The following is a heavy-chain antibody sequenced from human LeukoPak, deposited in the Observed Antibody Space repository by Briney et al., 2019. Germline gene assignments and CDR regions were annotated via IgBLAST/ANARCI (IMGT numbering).Heavy chain of an antibody. J-gene: IGHJ4*02. Sequence: GGSLRLSCAASGFTVSNNHMSWVRWAPGKGLEWISVINIGGNTDYADSVKGRTTISRDKSKNTVYLHLNSLRAEDTAVYYCARDWVYKIDYWGRGTLVTVSS. CDR2: INIGGNT. D-gene: IGHD5-24*01. CDR3: ARDWVYKIDY. V-gene: IGHV3-53*01. CDR1: GFTVSNNH.